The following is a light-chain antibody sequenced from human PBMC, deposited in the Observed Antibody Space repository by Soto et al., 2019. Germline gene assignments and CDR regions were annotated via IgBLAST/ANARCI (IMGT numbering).Light chain of an antibody. CDR2: DAS. V-gene: IGKV3-11*01. Sequence: EIVLTQSPATLSLSPGERATLSCRASQSVSSYLAWYQQKPGQAPRLLIYDASNRATGIPARFSGSGSGTDLTLTISSLEPEDFAVYYCQQRSNWITLGQGTRLEIK. CDR1: QSVSSY. J-gene: IGKJ5*01. CDR3: QQRSNWIT.